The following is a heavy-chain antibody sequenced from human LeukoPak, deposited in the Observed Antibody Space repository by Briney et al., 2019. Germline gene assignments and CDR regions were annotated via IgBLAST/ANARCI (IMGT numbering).Heavy chain of an antibody. J-gene: IGHJ6*03. CDR2: IYYSGST. D-gene: IGHD4-11*01. V-gene: IGHV4-59*01. Sequence: PSETLSLTCTVSGGSISSYYWSWIRQPPGKGLEWIGYIYYSGSTNYNPSLKSRVTISVDTSKNQFSLKLSSVTAADTAVYYCARLYSNYNYMDVWGKGTTVTVSS. CDR3: ARLYSNYNYMDV. CDR1: GGSISSYY.